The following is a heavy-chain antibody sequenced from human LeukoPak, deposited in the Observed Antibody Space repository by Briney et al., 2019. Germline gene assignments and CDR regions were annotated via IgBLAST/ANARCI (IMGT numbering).Heavy chain of an antibody. V-gene: IGHV4-59*12. CDR2: IYYSGST. D-gene: IGHD2-15*01. J-gene: IGHJ4*02. CDR1: GGSISSYY. Sequence: SETLSLTCSVSGGSISSYYWSWIRQPPGKGLEWIGHIYYSGSTNYNPSLKSRVTISVDTSKNQFSLKLSSVTAADTAVYYCAREDCSGGSCIFDYWGQGTLVTVSS. CDR3: AREDCSGGSCIFDY.